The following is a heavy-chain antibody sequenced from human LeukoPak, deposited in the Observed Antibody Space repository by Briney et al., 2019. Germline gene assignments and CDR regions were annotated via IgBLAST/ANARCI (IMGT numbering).Heavy chain of an antibody. Sequence: ASVKVSCKASGYTFTGYYMHWVRQAPGQGLEWMGWINTNTGNPTYAQGFTGRFVFSLDTSVSTAYLQISSLKAEDTAVYYCARASSYYYDSSEDYWGQGTLVTVSS. CDR2: INTNTGNP. J-gene: IGHJ4*02. D-gene: IGHD3-22*01. CDR1: GYTFTGYY. CDR3: ARASSYYYDSSEDY. V-gene: IGHV7-4-1*02.